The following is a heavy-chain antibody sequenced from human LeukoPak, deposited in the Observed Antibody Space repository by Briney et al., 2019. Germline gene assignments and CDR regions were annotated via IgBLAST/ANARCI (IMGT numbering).Heavy chain of an antibody. Sequence: ASETLSLTCTVSGGSISSYYWSWIRQPAGKGLEWIGRIYTSGSTNYNPSLKSRVTMSVDTSKNQFSLKLSSVTAADTAVYYCARVPGGWFGELYSAFDIWGQGTMVTVSS. CDR3: ARVPGGWFGELYSAFDI. V-gene: IGHV4-4*07. J-gene: IGHJ3*02. D-gene: IGHD3-10*01. CDR1: GGSISSYY. CDR2: IYTSGST.